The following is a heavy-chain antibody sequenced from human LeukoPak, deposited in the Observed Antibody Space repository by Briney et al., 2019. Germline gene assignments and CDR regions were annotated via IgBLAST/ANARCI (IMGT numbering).Heavy chain of an antibody. CDR3: ATYNGRYSSPFDP. J-gene: IGHJ5*02. D-gene: IGHD5-18*01. CDR1: GYSFTSYW. CDR2: IYPGDSDT. Sequence: GGSLKISFKGSGYSFTSYWIGWVRPMPGKGMEGMGIIYPGDSDTRYSPSFQGQVTISADKSISPAYLQWSSLKASDTAMYYCATYNGRYSSPFDPWGQGTLVTVSS. V-gene: IGHV5-51*01.